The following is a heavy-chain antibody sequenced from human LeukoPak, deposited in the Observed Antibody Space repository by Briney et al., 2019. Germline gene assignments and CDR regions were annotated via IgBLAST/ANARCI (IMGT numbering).Heavy chain of an antibody. J-gene: IGHJ4*02. Sequence: SETLSLTCTVSGGSISSSSYYWGWIRQPPGKGLEWIGEINHSGSTNYNPSLKSRVTISVDTSKNQFSLKLSSVTAADTAVYYCARQSRLRFLEWLLYPGRGFFDYWGQGTLVTVSS. CDR3: ARQSRLRFLEWLLYPGRGFFDY. CDR2: INHSGST. V-gene: IGHV4-39*01. CDR1: GGSISSSSYY. D-gene: IGHD3-3*01.